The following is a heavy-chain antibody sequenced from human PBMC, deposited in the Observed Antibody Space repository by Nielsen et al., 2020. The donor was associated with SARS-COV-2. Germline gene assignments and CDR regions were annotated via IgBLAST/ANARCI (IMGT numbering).Heavy chain of an antibody. CDR2: MNPNTGDT. V-gene: IGHV1-8*01. J-gene: IGHJ5*02. CDR3: ARRTGYGDYAWFDP. Sequence: ASVKVSCKASGYTFTSDEINWVRQATGQGLEWIGWMNPNTGDTGYSQRFLGRVTMTRDTSISTAYMELSSLRSEDTAVYYCARRTGYGDYAWFDPWGQGTQVTVSS. CDR1: GYTFTSDE. D-gene: IGHD4-17*01.